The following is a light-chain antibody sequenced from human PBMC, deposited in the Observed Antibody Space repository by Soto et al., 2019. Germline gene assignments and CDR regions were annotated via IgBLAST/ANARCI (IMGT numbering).Light chain of an antibody. Sequence: EIVLTQSPGTLSLSPGERATLSCRASQSVSSSYLAWYQQKPGHAPRLLIYDTSDRATGIPDRFSASGSGTDFTLAISRLGPDDFAVYFCQHYGTSALFGPGTTVDIK. CDR3: QHYGTSAL. CDR1: QSVSSSY. V-gene: IGKV3-20*01. J-gene: IGKJ3*01. CDR2: DTS.